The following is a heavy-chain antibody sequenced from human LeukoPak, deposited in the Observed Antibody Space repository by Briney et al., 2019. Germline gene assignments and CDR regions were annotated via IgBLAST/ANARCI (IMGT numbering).Heavy chain of an antibody. CDR1: GFTFSSYA. V-gene: IGHV3-15*01. CDR2: IKSRADGETT. CDR3: TRSSYTNSWFFY. J-gene: IGHJ4*02. Sequence: PGGSLRLSCAASGFTFSSYAMSWVRQAPGKGLEWVGRIKSRADGETTDYAAPVKGRFTMSRDDSKKMLYLQMNSLKAEDTAVYYCTRSSYTNSWFFYWGQGSLVTVSS. D-gene: IGHD2-8*01.